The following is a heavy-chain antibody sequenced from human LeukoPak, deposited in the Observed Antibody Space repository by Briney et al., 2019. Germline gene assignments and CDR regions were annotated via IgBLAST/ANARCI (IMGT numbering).Heavy chain of an antibody. J-gene: IGHJ6*03. D-gene: IGHD2-15*01. V-gene: IGHV4-34*01. CDR2: INHSGST. Sequence: SETLSLTCAVYGGSFSGYYWSWIRQPPGKGLEWVGEINHSGSTNYHPSLKSRVPISGDTSKNQFSLKLSSVTAADTAVYYCARGQRYCSGGSCYLRYYYYYMDVWGKGTTVTVS. CDR1: GGSFSGYY. CDR3: ARGQRYCSGGSCYLRYYYYYMDV.